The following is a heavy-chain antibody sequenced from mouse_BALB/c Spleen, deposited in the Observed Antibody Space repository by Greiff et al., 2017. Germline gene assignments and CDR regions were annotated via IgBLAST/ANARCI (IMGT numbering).Heavy chain of an antibody. V-gene: IGHV3-1*02. J-gene: IGHJ2*01. CDR1: GYSITSGYR. D-gene: IGHD1-1*01. Sequence: EVKLLESGPDLVKPSQSLSLTCTVTGYSITSGYRWHWIRQFPGNKLEWMGYIHYSGSTNYNPSLKSRISITRDTSKNQFFLQLNSVTTEDTATYYCARKDYGSSLDYWGQGTTLTVSS. CDR2: IHYSGST. CDR3: ARKDYGSSLDY.